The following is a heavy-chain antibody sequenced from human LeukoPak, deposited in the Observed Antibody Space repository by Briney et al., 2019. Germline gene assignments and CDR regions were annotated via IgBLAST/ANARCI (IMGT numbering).Heavy chain of an antibody. V-gene: IGHV3-33*06. J-gene: IGHJ4*02. CDR3: AKGGSYDFWDDYGARPFDY. Sequence: PGRSLRLSCAVSGFTFSSCGMHWVRQAPGKGLEWVTVIGHDGSNRYYADSVKGRFTISRDNSKNTLYLQMNSLRAEDTAVYYCAKGGSYDFWDDYGARPFDYWGQGTLVTVSS. CDR1: GFTFSSCG. CDR2: IGHDGSNR. D-gene: IGHD3-3*01.